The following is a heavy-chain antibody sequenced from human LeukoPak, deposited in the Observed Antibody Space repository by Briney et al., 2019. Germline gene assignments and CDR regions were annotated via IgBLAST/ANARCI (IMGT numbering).Heavy chain of an antibody. Sequence: GGSLRLSCAASGFTFNNYGMDWVRQAPGKGLMWVSRINADGSNTRYADSVKGRFTISRDNAKNTLYLQMNSLRAEDTAVYYCTREVLNAFDSWGQGTLVTVSS. J-gene: IGHJ3*02. CDR3: TREVLNAFDS. D-gene: IGHD3-10*01. CDR1: GFTFNNYG. V-gene: IGHV3-74*01. CDR2: INADGSNT.